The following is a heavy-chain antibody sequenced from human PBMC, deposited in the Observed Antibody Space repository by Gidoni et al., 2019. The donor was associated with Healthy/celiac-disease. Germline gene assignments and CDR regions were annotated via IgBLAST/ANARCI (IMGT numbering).Heavy chain of an antibody. D-gene: IGHD2-2*03. CDR1: GGSISSSSYY. J-gene: IGHJ4*02. V-gene: IGHV4-39*01. Sequence: QLQLQESGPGLEKPSETMSPTCNVAGGSISSSSYYWGWIRQPPGKGLEWIVSIYYSGSTYYNPSLKIRVTISVDTSKTQFSLKLSSVTAADTAVYYCARVEQLDYYLDYWGQGTLVTVSS. CDR2: IYYSGST. CDR3: ARVEQLDYYLDY.